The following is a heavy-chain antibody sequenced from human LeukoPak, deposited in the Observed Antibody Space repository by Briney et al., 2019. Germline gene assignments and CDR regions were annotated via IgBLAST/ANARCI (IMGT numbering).Heavy chain of an antibody. D-gene: IGHD3-22*01. V-gene: IGHV4-39*07. J-gene: IGHJ5*02. CDR3: ARDPDYYDDSGYT. CDR2: MYYSGGT. Sequence: PSETLPLTCTVSGGSVSSNRFYWGWIRQPPGKGLEWIGSMYYSGGTYYNPSLKSRVTISADTYKNQFSLKLSSVTAADTAVYYCARDPDYYDDSGYTWGQGTLVTVSS. CDR1: GGSVSSNRFY.